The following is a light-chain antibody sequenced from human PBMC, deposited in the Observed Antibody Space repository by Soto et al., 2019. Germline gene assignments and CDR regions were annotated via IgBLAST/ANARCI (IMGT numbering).Light chain of an antibody. CDR1: QSVSSSD. Sequence: EIVLTQSPGTLSLSPGERVTLSCRASQSVSSSDLAWYQQKPGQAPRLLIYAASSRATGIPDRFSGSGSGTDFSLTISRLEPEDFSAYYCQQYGRSPPWTFGQGTKVEI. CDR2: AAS. J-gene: IGKJ1*01. CDR3: QQYGRSPPWT. V-gene: IGKV3-20*01.